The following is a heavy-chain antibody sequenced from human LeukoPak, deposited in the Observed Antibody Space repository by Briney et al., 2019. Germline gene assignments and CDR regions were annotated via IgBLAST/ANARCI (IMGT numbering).Heavy chain of an antibody. Sequence: PGGSLRLSCAASGFTFSSYAMHWVRQAPGKGLEWVAVISYDGSNKYYADSVKGRFTISRDNSKNTLYLQMNSLRAEDTAVYYCARDWRGIAAANSQLDYWGQGTLVTVSS. D-gene: IGHD6-13*01. J-gene: IGHJ4*02. V-gene: IGHV3-30*04. CDR1: GFTFSSYA. CDR3: ARDWRGIAAANSQLDY. CDR2: ISYDGSNK.